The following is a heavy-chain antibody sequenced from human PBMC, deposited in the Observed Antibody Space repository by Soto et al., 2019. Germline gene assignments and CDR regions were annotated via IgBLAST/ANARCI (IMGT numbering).Heavy chain of an antibody. Sequence: GGSLRLSCAASGFTFSSYGMHWVRQAPGKGLEWVAVVSYDGSDKYSGWSEKGRFNISRDNSKNTLYLQMNSLIAEDTAVYYCAKDWILGYTSYYYYYMDVWGKGTTVTVSS. D-gene: IGHD3-3*01. CDR2: VSYDGSDK. CDR1: GFTFSSYG. V-gene: IGHV3-30*18. J-gene: IGHJ6*03. CDR3: AKDWILGYTSYYYYYMDV.